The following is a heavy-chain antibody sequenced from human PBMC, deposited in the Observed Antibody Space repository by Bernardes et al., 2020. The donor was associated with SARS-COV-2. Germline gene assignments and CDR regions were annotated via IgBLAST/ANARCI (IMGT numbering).Heavy chain of an antibody. CDR1: GYNFTGYY. CDR2: INPNTGGT. CDR3: ARDGQHYFDF. Sequence: ASVKVSCKASGYNFTGYYIHWVRQAPGQGLEWMGWINPNTGGTYYAQKFQGWVTLTRDTSITTAYMEVIRLRSDDTAVYYCARDGQHYFDFWGQGTLVTVSS. V-gene: IGHV1-2*04. J-gene: IGHJ4*02.